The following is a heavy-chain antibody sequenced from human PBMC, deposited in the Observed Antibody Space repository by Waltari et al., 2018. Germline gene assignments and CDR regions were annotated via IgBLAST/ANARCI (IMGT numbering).Heavy chain of an antibody. D-gene: IGHD6-19*01. Sequence: EVQLMETGGGLIQPGGSLSVSCAASGFTVHAYHMAWVRQLSGQGLEWVSSLHNGVDTYYADSVKGRFTVFSDNSKNTVLLQMNSLRAEDTAFYYCARIRPTTTSGWVPFDYWGQGTLVTVS. CDR1: GFTVHAYH. J-gene: IGHJ4*02. CDR3: ARIRPTTTSGWVPFDY. CDR2: LHNGVDT. V-gene: IGHV3-53*02.